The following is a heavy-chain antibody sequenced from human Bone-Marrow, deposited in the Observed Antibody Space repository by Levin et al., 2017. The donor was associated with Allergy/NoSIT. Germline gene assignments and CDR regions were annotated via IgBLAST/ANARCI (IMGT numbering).Heavy chain of an antibody. CDR2: ISANGAMT. V-gene: IGHV3-11*01. J-gene: IGHJ5*02. D-gene: IGHD3-3*01. CDR3: ARDNATYYDFWTGFANWFDP. Sequence: LSLTCAASGFTFSDSYMSWIRQAPGKGLECLASISANGAMTYYADSLKGRFTISRDNSKHSLFLQMDALRVEDTAVYFCARDNATYYDFWTGFANWFDPWGQGTLVTVS. CDR1: GFTFSDSY.